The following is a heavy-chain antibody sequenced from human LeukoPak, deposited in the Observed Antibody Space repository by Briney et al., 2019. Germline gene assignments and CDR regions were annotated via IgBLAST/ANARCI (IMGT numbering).Heavy chain of an antibody. CDR2: ISNSGTTR. Sequence: GGSLRLSCAASGFTFSDYYMSWIRQAPGRGLEWVSYISNSGTTRYYADSVKGRVTISRDNAKNSLYLQMNSLRAEDTAVYYCARDQTGITVAATGWFDPWGRGTLVTVSS. CDR1: GFTFSDYY. CDR3: ARDQTGITVAATGWFDP. D-gene: IGHD6-19*01. J-gene: IGHJ5*02. V-gene: IGHV3-11*04.